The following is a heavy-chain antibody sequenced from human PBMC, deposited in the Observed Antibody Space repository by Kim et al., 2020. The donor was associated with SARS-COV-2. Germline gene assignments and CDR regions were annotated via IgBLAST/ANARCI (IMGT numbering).Heavy chain of an antibody. CDR2: ISSSSSYT. CDR3: ARGEGMGPLVGYYYYGMDV. J-gene: IGHJ6*02. CDR1: GFTFSDYY. D-gene: IGHD6-13*01. V-gene: IGHV3-11*05. Sequence: GGSLRLSCAASGFTFSDYYMSWIRQAPGKGLEWVSFISSSSSYTNYADSVKGRFTISRDNAKNSLDLQMNSLRAEDTAVYYCARGEGMGPLVGYYYYGMDVWGQGTTVTVAS.